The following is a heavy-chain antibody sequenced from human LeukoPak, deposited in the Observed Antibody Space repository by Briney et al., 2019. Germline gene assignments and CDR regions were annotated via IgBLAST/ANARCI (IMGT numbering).Heavy chain of an antibody. D-gene: IGHD1-26*01. CDR3: ARREGDAFDI. Sequence: SETLSLTCAVSGGSISSSNWWSWVRQPPGKGLEWIGEIYHSGSTNYNPSLKSRVTISVDTSKNQFSLKLNSVTAADTAVYYCARREGDAFDIWGQGTMVTVSS. V-gene: IGHV4-4*02. J-gene: IGHJ3*02. CDR1: GGSISSSNW. CDR2: IYHSGST.